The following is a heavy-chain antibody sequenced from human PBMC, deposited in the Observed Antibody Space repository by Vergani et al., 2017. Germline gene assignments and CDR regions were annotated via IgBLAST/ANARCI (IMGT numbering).Heavy chain of an antibody. CDR2: IKEDGSEK. CDR3: AKEGYCSSTSCPFDY. J-gene: IGHJ4*02. Sequence: EEKLVESGGGLVQPGGSLTLSCSASGLTFTSSWMSWVRQAPGKGLEWVASIKEDGSEKYYLDSVKGRFTISRDNAENSLYLQMNSLRAEDTALYYCAKEGYCSSTSCPFDYWGQGTLVTVSS. CDR1: GLTFTSSW. D-gene: IGHD2-2*01. V-gene: IGHV3-7*03.